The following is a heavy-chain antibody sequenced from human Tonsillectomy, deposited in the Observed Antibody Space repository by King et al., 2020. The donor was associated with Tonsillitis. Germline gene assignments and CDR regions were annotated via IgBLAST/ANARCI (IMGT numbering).Heavy chain of an antibody. J-gene: IGHJ6*02. CDR2: ISSSSQYI. Sequence: VQLVESGGGLVKPGGSLRLSCAASGITFSTYSMNWVRQAPGKGLEWVSSISSSSQYIYYADSVKGRFTISRDNAKNSLFLQMNSLRVEDTAVYYCARGAAAAGTFAMDVWGQGTTVTVSS. V-gene: IGHV3-21*01. CDR1: GITFSTYS. D-gene: IGHD6-13*01. CDR3: ARGAAAAGTFAMDV.